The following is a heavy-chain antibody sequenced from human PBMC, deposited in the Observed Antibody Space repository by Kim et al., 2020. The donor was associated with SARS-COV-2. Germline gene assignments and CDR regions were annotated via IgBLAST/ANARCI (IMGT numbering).Heavy chain of an antibody. CDR2: IIPILGIA. J-gene: IGHJ4*02. Sequence: SVKVSCKASGGTFSSYAISWVRQAPGQGLEWMGRIIPILGIANYAQKFQGRVTITADKSTSTAYMELSSLRSEDTAVYYCARGLYCSSTSCHTFDYWGQGTLVTVSS. CDR1: GGTFSSYA. D-gene: IGHD2-2*01. CDR3: ARGLYCSSTSCHTFDY. V-gene: IGHV1-69*04.